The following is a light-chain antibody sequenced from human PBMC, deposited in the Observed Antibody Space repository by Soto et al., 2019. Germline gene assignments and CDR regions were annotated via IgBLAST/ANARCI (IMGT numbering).Light chain of an antibody. CDR1: QGINSY. CDR3: LQTYNYPLT. Sequence: AIQLTQSPSSLSASVGDRVTITCRASQGINSYLGWFQQKPGKAPNLLIYGASSVHRGVPSRFSGSGSGSDFTLTISSLQSEDFATYYCLQTYNYPLTLGGGTKVDIK. V-gene: IGKV1-6*01. CDR2: GAS. J-gene: IGKJ4*01.